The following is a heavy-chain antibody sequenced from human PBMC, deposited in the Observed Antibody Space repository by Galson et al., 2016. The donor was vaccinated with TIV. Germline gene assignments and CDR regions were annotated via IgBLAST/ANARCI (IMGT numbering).Heavy chain of an antibody. CDR2: ISGNSRYI. V-gene: IGHV3-21*06. D-gene: IGHD3-3*01. Sequence: SLRLSCAASGFTFGTYTMNWVRLTPGKGLEWVASISGNSRYIYYTDSLMGRFTISRDNSKNLLLLHMNSLGVEDTAIYYCAREPTVFGVLSGLDSWGPGTLVTVSS. J-gene: IGHJ4*02. CDR3: AREPTVFGVLSGLDS. CDR1: GFTFGTYT.